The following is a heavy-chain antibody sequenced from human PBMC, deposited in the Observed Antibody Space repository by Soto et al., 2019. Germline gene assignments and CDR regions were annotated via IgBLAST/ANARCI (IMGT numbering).Heavy chain of an antibody. V-gene: IGHV1-69*13. Sequence: ASVKVSCKASGGTFSSYAINWVRQAPGQGLEWMGGIVPVFGTTNYAQKFQGRVTITADGSTNTAYMELTSLRSEDTAVYYCAREPWRQLDPPGPFDPWGQGTLVTVS. J-gene: IGHJ5*02. CDR1: GGTFSSYA. CDR3: AREPWRQLDPPGPFDP. CDR2: IVPVFGTT. D-gene: IGHD6-6*01.